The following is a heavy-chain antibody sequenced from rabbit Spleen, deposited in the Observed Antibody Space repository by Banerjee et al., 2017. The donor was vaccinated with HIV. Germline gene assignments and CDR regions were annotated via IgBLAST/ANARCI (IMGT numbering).Heavy chain of an antibody. V-gene: IGHV1S45*01. CDR3: ARDYVDSGGL. D-gene: IGHD4-2*01. CDR2: KYTGFTGTI. CDR1: GLDFSSSYW. J-gene: IGHJ6*01. Sequence: QEQLEESGGGLVKPGASLTLTCKASGLDFSSSYWICWVRQAPGKGLELIACKYTGFTGTIYYTNWAKGRFTISKTSSTTVTLQMTSLTAADTATYFCARDYVDSGGLWGPGTLVTVS.